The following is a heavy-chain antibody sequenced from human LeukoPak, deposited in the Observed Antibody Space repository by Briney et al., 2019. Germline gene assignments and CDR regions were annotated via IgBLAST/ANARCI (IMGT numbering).Heavy chain of an antibody. CDR2: IYYSGST. Sequence: SETLSLTCTVSGGSISSSGYYWGWIRQPPGKGLEWIGSIYYSGSTYYNPSLKSRVTISVDTSKNQFSLKLSSVTAADTAVYYCARTVTAIAPGYFDYWGQGTLVTVSS. V-gene: IGHV4-39*01. D-gene: IGHD2-21*02. CDR1: GGSISSSGYY. CDR3: ARTVTAIAPGYFDY. J-gene: IGHJ4*02.